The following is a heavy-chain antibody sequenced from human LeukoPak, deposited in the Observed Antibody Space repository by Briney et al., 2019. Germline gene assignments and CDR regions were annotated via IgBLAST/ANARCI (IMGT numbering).Heavy chain of an antibody. CDR1: GGTFSNYA. CDR3: AKEPGHYDFWSGYWDY. Sequence: SVKVSCKASGGTFSNYAISWVRQAPGQGVEWLGGIIPIFGPPNTAQKFQGRVTMTRNTSISTAYMELSSLRSEDTAVYYCAKEPGHYDFWSGYWDYWGQGTLVTVSS. CDR2: IIPIFGPP. J-gene: IGHJ4*02. D-gene: IGHD3-3*01. V-gene: IGHV1-69*05.